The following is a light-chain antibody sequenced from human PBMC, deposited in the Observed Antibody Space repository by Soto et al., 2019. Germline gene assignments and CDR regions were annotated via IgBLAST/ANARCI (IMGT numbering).Light chain of an antibody. CDR1: QDVSTY. V-gene: IGKV1-33*01. J-gene: IGKJ3*01. CDR2: DAF. Sequence: DIQMTQSPSSLSASVGDRVTLTCQASQDVSTYLNWYQHKPGKAPKLLIHDAFNLESGVPSRFRGSGSGTYFTFTISSLHPEDIATYYCQQYENLPFTFGPGTRVDLK. CDR3: QQYENLPFT.